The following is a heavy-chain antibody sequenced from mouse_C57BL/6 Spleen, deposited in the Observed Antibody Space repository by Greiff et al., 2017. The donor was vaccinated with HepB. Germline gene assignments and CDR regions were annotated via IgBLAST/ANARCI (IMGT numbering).Heavy chain of an antibody. CDR2: IDPSDSYT. J-gene: IGHJ2*01. V-gene: IGHV1-69*01. CDR3: ARLRVDDYDGFDY. Sequence: QVQLQQSGAELVMPGASVKLSCKASGYTFTSYWMHWVKQRPGQGLEWIGEIDPSDSYTNYNQKFKGKSTLTVDKSSSTAYMQLSSLTSEDSAVYYCARLRVDDYDGFDYWGQGTTLTVSS. D-gene: IGHD2-4*01. CDR1: GYTFTSYW.